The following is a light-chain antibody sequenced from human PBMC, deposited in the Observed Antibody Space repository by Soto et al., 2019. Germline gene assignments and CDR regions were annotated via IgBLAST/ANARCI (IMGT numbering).Light chain of an antibody. CDR3: QQRSNWPRT. Sequence: EIVMTQSPATLSVSPGERATLSCRASQSVASSLAWYQQKPGQAPRLLIYDASNRATGIPARFSGSGSGTDFTLTISSLEPEDFAVYYCQQRSNWPRTFGQGTLLEIK. J-gene: IGKJ5*01. V-gene: IGKV3-11*01. CDR2: DAS. CDR1: QSVASS.